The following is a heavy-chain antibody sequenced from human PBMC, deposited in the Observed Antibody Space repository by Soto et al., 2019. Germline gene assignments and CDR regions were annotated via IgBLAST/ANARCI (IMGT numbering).Heavy chain of an antibody. CDR2: ISAYNGNT. CDR1: GYTFTSYG. D-gene: IGHD5-12*01. Sequence: QVQLVQSGAEVEKPGATVKVSCKASGYTFTSYGISWVRQAPGQGLEWMGWISAYNGNTNYAQKVQGRVTMTTDTSTSTAYMELRSLRSDDTAVYYCARYRATINSFWFDPWGQGTLVTVSS. CDR3: ARYRATINSFWFDP. V-gene: IGHV1-18*01. J-gene: IGHJ5*02.